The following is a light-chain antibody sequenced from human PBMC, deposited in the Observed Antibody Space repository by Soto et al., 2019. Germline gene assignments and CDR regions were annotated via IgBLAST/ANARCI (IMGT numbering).Light chain of an antibody. V-gene: IGLV2-18*02. CDR3: SSYTSSSTYV. J-gene: IGLJ1*01. Sequence: QSALTQPPSVSGSPGQSVTISCTGTGSDVGSYNRVSWYQQPPGTAPKLMIYEASNRPSGVPDRFSGSKSGNTASLTISGLQAEDEADYYCSSYTSSSTYVFGTGTKLTVL. CDR2: EAS. CDR1: GSDVGSYNR.